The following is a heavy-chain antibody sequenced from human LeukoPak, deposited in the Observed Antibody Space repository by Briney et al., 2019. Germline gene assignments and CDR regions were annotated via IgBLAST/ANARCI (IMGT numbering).Heavy chain of an antibody. CDR2: INPSGGST. V-gene: IGHV1-46*01. D-gene: IGHD6-19*01. Sequence: ASVKVSCKASGYTFTSYYMHWVRQAPGQGLGWMGIINPSGGSTSYAQKFQGRVTMTRDTSTSTVYMELSSLRSEDTAVYYCARGGGYSSGPSLLYYGMDVWGQGTTVTVSS. J-gene: IGHJ6*02. CDR1: GYTFTSYY. CDR3: ARGGGYSSGPSLLYYGMDV.